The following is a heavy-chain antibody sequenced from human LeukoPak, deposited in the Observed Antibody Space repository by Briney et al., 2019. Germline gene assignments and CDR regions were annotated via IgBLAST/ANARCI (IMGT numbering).Heavy chain of an antibody. CDR2: IYHSGGT. Sequence: SGTLSLTCAVSGGSISSGNWWTWVRQPPGKGLEWIGEIYHSGGTNYNPSLRSRVTISVDNSKNQFSLNLSSVTAADTAVYYCARVKALRGSGSYYFDYWGQGTPVTVSS. J-gene: IGHJ4*02. CDR1: GGSISSGNW. CDR3: ARVKALRGSGSYYFDY. V-gene: IGHV4-4*02. D-gene: IGHD3-10*01.